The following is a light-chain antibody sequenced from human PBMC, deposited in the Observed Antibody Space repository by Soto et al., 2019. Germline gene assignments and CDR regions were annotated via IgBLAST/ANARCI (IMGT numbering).Light chain of an antibody. V-gene: IGKV3D-15*01. CDR2: AAT. Sequence: IGMTQSPATLSVSPGDRATLSCRASQSVSSNLGWYQQKPGQAPKLLIYAATTRQTGIPARFSGSGSGTEFTLTISSLQPEDVAAYYCQQYNNCPRTFGQGTKVDIK. CDR3: QQYNNCPRT. CDR1: QSVSSN. J-gene: IGKJ1*01.